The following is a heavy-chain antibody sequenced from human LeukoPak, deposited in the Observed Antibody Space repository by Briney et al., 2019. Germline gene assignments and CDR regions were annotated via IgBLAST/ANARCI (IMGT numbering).Heavy chain of an antibody. V-gene: IGHV3-48*03. D-gene: IGHD6-19*01. Sequence: GGSLRLSCAASGFTFSSYEMNWVRQARGKGLEGVSYISSSGSTIYYADSVKGRFTISRDNAKNSLYLQMNSLRDEDTAVYYCASSTQWLGNYLDYWGQGTLVTVSS. CDR2: ISSSGSTI. CDR1: GFTFSSYE. J-gene: IGHJ4*02. CDR3: ASSTQWLGNYLDY.